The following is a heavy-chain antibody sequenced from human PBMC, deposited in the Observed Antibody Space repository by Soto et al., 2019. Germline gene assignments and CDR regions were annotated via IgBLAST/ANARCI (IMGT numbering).Heavy chain of an antibody. Sequence: ASVKFSCKASGYTFTGYYMHWVRQAPGQGLEWMGWINPNSGGTNYAQKFQGRVTMTRDTSISTAYMELSRLRSDDTAVYYCARARPFGVVNYGMDVWGQGTTVTVSS. J-gene: IGHJ6*02. V-gene: IGHV1-2*02. D-gene: IGHD3-3*01. CDR2: INPNSGGT. CDR1: GYTFTGYY. CDR3: ARARPFGVVNYGMDV.